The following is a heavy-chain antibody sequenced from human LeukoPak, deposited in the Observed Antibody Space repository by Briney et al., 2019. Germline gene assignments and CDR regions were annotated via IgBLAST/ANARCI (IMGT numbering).Heavy chain of an antibody. J-gene: IGHJ6*03. CDR1: GCTFTSYY. D-gene: IGHD2-8*01. CDR2: INPSGGST. Sequence: ASVKVSCKASGCTFTSYYMHWVRQAPGQGLEWMGIINPSGGSTSYAQKFQGRVTMTRDMSTSTVYMELSSLRSEDTAVYYCARVVWVGTYYYYMDVWGKGTTVTVSS. CDR3: ARVVWVGTYYYYMDV. V-gene: IGHV1-46*01.